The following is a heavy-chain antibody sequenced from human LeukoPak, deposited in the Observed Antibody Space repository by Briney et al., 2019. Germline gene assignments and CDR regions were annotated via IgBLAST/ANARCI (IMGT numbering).Heavy chain of an antibody. V-gene: IGHV3-23*01. CDR3: AKVEVREYYFDY. CDR2: ISDSGDSA. Sequence: GGSLRLSCAASGFTFGSYAMSWVRQAPGKGLQWVSAISDSGDSAYYADSVKGRFTISRDNSKNTLYLQMNSLRAEDTAVYYCAKVEVREYYFDYWGQGTLVTVSS. D-gene: IGHD3-10*01. J-gene: IGHJ4*02. CDR1: GFTFGSYA.